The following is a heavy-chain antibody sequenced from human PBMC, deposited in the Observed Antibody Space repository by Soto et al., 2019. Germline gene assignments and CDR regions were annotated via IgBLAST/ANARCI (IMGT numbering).Heavy chain of an antibody. D-gene: IGHD3-16*01. J-gene: IGHJ3*02. V-gene: IGHV4-31*03. CDR1: GCSISSGGYY. CDR3: ATMITFGGVIPFAFDI. CDR2: IYYSGST. Sequence: SETLSLTCTFSGCSISSGGYYWSWIRQHPGKGLEWIGYIYYSGSTYYNPSLKSRVTISVDTSKNQFSLKLSSVTAADTAVYYCATMITFGGVIPFAFDIWGQGTMVTVSS.